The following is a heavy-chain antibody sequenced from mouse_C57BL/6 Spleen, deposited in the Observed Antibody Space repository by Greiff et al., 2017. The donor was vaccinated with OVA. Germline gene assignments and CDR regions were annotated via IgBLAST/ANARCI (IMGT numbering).Heavy chain of an antibody. D-gene: IGHD2-2*01. V-gene: IGHV1-82*01. Sequence: QVQLKESGPELVKPGASVKISCKASGYAFSSSWMNWVKQRPGKGLEWIGRIYPGDGDTNYNGKFKGKATLTADKSSSTAYMQLSSLTSEDSAVYFCARTLESHRQGYDDYWGQGTTLTVSS. CDR3: ARTLESHRQGYDDY. CDR2: IYPGDGDT. CDR1: GYAFSSSW. J-gene: IGHJ2*01.